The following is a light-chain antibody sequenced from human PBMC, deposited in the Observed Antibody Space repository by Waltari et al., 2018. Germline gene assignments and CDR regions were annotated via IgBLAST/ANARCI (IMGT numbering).Light chain of an antibody. J-gene: IGKJ1*01. CDR1: QSIRNW. CDR3: QQYNRFSP. V-gene: IGKV1-5*01. Sequence: DIQMTQSPSTLSASVGDRVTITCLASQSIRNWLGWYQQKPGKAPKLLIYDASTLQSGVPSRFSGSGSGTEFTLTIDSLQPDDFATYYCQQYNRFSPFGQGTNVEVK. CDR2: DAS.